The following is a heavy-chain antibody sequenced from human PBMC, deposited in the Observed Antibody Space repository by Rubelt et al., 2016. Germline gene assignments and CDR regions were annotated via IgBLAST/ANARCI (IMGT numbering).Heavy chain of an antibody. CDR3: ARDRTPIGYDSGMDV. V-gene: IGHV4-59*01. CDR2: LYSSGST. J-gene: IGHJ6*02. Sequence: GLEWIGYLYSSGSTNYNASLKSRVTISIDSSKNQFSLNLRSVTAADTAVYYCARDRTPIGYDSGMDVWGQGTTVTVSS. D-gene: IGHD5-12*01.